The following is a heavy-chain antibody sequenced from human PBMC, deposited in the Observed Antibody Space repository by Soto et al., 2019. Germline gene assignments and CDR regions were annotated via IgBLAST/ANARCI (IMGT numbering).Heavy chain of an antibody. V-gene: IGHV1-8*01. CDR1: GYTFTSYD. J-gene: IGHJ6*02. D-gene: IGHD4-17*01. CDR3: ARAFHDYGYYYYGMDV. CDR2: MNPNSGNT. Sequence: GASVKVSCKASGYTFTSYDINWVRQATGQGLEWMGWMNPNSGNTGYAQKFQGRVTMTRNTSISTAYMELSSLRSEDTGVYYCARAFHDYGYYYYGMDVWGQGTTVTVSS.